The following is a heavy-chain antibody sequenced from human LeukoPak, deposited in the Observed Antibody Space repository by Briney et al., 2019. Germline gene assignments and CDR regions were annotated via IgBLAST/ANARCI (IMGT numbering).Heavy chain of an antibody. Sequence: GGSLRLSCVVSGFIFSSNTMTWVRQAPGKGLEWVANIKEDGSEKHYVDSVKGRSTISRDNAKNSLYLQMHSLRAEDTAVYYCATGGRRYYADWGQGTLVTVS. V-gene: IGHV3-7*01. CDR2: IKEDGSEK. D-gene: IGHD2/OR15-2a*01. J-gene: IGHJ4*02. CDR1: GFIFSSNT. CDR3: ATGGRRYYAD.